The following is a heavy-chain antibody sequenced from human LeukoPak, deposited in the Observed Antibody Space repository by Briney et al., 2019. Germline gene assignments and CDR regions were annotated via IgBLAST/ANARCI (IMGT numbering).Heavy chain of an antibody. CDR3: AREFYFDSSGYYYDTPYPFDY. J-gene: IGHJ4*02. Sequence: SETLSLTCAVYGGSFRGYYWNWIRQPPGKGLEWIGEINHSGSTSYSPSLKSRVTISVDTSKNQFSLKLSSVTAADTAVYYCAREFYFDSSGYYYDTPYPFDYWGQGTLVTVSS. V-gene: IGHV4-34*01. CDR1: GGSFRGYY. CDR2: INHSGST. D-gene: IGHD3-22*01.